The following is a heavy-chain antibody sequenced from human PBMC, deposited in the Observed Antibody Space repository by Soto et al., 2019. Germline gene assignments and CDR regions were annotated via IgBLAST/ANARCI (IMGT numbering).Heavy chain of an antibody. Sequence: QVQLVESGGGVVQPGRSLRLSCAASGFSFSNCGMHWVRQAPGKGLEWVAAISSDGSDKYYSESVKGRFTISRDNSKNTLFLLMNSLRVEDTAVYYCVKGSEVARQELDYWGQGTLVTVSS. J-gene: IGHJ4*02. D-gene: IGHD2-15*01. CDR3: VKGSEVARQELDY. CDR1: GFSFSNCG. V-gene: IGHV3-30*18. CDR2: ISSDGSDK.